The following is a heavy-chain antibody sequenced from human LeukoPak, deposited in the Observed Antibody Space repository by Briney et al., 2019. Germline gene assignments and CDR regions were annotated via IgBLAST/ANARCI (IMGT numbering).Heavy chain of an antibody. D-gene: IGHD5-12*01. CDR2: INPNSGGT. J-gene: IGHJ4*02. CDR1: GYTFTGYY. Sequence: ASVKVSFKASGYTFTGYYMHWVRQAPGQGLEWMGWINPNSGGTNYAQKFQGRVTMTRDTSISTAYMELSRLRSDDTAVYYCARATNVDIVATIGYWGQGTLVTVSS. V-gene: IGHV1-2*02. CDR3: ARATNVDIVATIGY.